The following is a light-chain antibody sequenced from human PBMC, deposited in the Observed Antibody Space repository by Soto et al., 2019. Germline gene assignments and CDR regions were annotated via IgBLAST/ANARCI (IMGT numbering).Light chain of an antibody. V-gene: IGKV3-20*01. CDR2: GAS. J-gene: IGKJ1*01. CDR1: QTVRNNY. Sequence: FVLTQSPGTLSLSPGERATLSCRASQTVRNNYLAWYQQKPGQAPRLLIYGASNRATGIPDRFSGSGSGTDFTLTISRLEPEDFAVYYCQQYGSSRTFGQGTKVDI. CDR3: QQYGSSRT.